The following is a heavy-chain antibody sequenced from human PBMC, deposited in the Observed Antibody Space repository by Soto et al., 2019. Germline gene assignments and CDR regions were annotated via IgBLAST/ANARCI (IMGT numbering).Heavy chain of an antibody. CDR3: AKGVLNYYDSSGYYYYFDY. J-gene: IGHJ4*02. D-gene: IGHD3-22*01. CDR2: ISGSGGST. CDR1: GFTFSSYA. V-gene: IGHV3-23*01. Sequence: GGSLRLSCAASGFTFSSYAMSWVRQAPGKGLEWVSAISGSGGSTYYADSVKGRFTISRDNSKNSLYLQMNSLRAEDTAVYYCAKGVLNYYDSSGYYYYFDYWGQGTLVTVSS.